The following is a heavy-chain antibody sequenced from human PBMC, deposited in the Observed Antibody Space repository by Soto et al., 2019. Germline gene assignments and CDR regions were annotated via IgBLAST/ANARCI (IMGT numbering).Heavy chain of an antibody. D-gene: IGHD2-21*01. CDR3: ARDNYGALDY. J-gene: IGHJ4*02. Sequence: QVQLVQSGAELKKPGASVRVSCKPSGYTFTDLYIHWVRQAPGQVLEWMGWVDPRSVDRRTPQKFQGRFTMIRDTSTSTVYMELNSLPSDDTAVYYCARDNYGALDYWGQGTLVTVSS. CDR1: GYTFTDLY. V-gene: IGHV1-2*02. CDR2: VDPRSVDR.